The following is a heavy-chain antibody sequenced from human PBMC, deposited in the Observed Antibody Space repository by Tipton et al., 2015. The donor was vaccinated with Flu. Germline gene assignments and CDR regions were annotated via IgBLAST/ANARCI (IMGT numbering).Heavy chain of an antibody. J-gene: IGHJ4*02. Sequence: TLSLTCTVSGDSISSFYWSWIRQPAGKGLEWIGRIYASGSTNYNPSLKSRVTTSVDTSKNQFSLKLSSVTAADTAVYYCARGSGSGTYVIFYFWGQGTLVTVSS. D-gene: IGHD3-10*01. CDR2: IYASGST. CDR3: ARGSGSGTYVIFYF. V-gene: IGHV4-4*07. CDR1: GDSISSFY.